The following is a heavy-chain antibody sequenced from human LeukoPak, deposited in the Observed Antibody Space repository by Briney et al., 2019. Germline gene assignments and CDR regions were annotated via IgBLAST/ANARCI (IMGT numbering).Heavy chain of an antibody. CDR2: ISGSGDKT. CDR3: AKDTSAWWYHRAYMNV. D-gene: IGHD2-15*01. V-gene: IGHV3-23*01. Sequence: PGGSLRLSCAASGFTFSDYAMSWVRQAPGGGLEWVSAISGSGDKTFHADSVKGRFTTSRDNSKNTLSLQMSSLRVEDSAVYFCAKDTSAWWYHRAYMNVWGTGTTDTVSS. CDR1: GFTFSDYA. J-gene: IGHJ6*03.